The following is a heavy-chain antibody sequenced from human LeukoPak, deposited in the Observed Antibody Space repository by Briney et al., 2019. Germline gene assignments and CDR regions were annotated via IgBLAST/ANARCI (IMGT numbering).Heavy chain of an antibody. J-gene: IGHJ5*02. Sequence: GGSLRLSCAASGFTFNSYSMNWVRQAPGKGLEWVSYISSSSSTIYYADSVKGRFTISRDNAKNTLYLQMNSLRAEDTAVYYCAKEGARETWGQGTLVTVSS. D-gene: IGHD3-16*01. CDR1: GFTFNSYS. CDR2: ISSSSSTI. V-gene: IGHV3-48*01. CDR3: AKEGARET.